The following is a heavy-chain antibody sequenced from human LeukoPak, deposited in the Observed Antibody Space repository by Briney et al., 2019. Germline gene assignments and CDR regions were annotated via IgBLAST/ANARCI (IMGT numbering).Heavy chain of an antibody. Sequence: GGSLRLSCAASGFTFSSYGMHWVRQAPGKGLEWVAVISYDGSNKYYADSVKGRFTISRDNSKNTLYLQMNSLRAEDTAVYYCAKDHRGRRSGPDYWGQGTLVTVSS. D-gene: IGHD2-15*01. CDR2: ISYDGSNK. J-gene: IGHJ4*02. CDR3: AKDHRGRRSGPDY. V-gene: IGHV3-30*18. CDR1: GFTFSSYG.